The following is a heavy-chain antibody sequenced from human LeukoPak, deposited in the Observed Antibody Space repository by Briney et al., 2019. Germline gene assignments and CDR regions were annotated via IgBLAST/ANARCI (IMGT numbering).Heavy chain of an antibody. D-gene: IGHD2-2*01. CDR1: GYTFTTYY. Sequence: ASVKVSCKASGYTFTTYYMHWVRQAPGQGLEWMGWISAYNGNTNYAQKLQGRVTMTTDTSTSTAYMELRSLRSDDTAVYYCARVEDIVVVPAARVGGTHYYWGQGTLVTVSS. V-gene: IGHV1-18*04. CDR2: ISAYNGNT. CDR3: ARVEDIVVVPAARVGGTHYY. J-gene: IGHJ4*02.